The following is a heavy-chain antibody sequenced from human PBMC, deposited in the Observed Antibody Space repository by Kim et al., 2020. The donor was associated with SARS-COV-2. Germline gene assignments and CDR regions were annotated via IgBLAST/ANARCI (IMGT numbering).Heavy chain of an antibody. J-gene: IGHJ4*02. CDR3: ARDGSGSSPNYFDY. CDR2: INHSGST. V-gene: IGHV4-34*01. D-gene: IGHD3-10*01. Sequence: SETLSLTCAVYDESFSAYYWSWIRQPPGRGLEWIGEINHSGSTNSNPSLKSRVTISIDTSKNQFFLQLTSVTAADTAVYYCARDGSGSSPNYFDYCGQGT. CDR1: DESFSAYY.